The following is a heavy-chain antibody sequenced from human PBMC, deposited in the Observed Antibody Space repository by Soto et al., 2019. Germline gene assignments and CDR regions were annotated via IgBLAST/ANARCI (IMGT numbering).Heavy chain of an antibody. D-gene: IGHD2-15*01. CDR3: ARAPVVVAARYYYGMDV. CDR1: GGSISSSNW. Sequence: QVQLQESGPGLVKPSGTLSLTCAVSGGSISSSNWWSWVRQPPGKGLEWIGEIYHSGSTNYNPSLKTRLTISVDKSKHQFSLKLSSVTAADTPVYYCARAPVVVAARYYYGMDVWGQGTTVTVSS. CDR2: IYHSGST. V-gene: IGHV4-4*02. J-gene: IGHJ6*02.